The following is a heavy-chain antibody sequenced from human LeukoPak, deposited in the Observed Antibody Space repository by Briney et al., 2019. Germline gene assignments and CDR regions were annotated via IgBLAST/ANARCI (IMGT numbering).Heavy chain of an antibody. V-gene: IGHV4-59*01. CDR3: ARALEDGDYVDAFDI. J-gene: IGHJ3*02. Sequence: SETLSLTCTVAGGSISSYYWSWIRQPPGKGLEWIGYIYYSGSTNYNPSLKSRVTISVDTSKNQFSLKLSSVTAANTAVYYCARALEDGDYVDAFDIWGQGTMVTVSS. CDR1: GGSISSYY. CDR2: IYYSGST. D-gene: IGHD4-17*01.